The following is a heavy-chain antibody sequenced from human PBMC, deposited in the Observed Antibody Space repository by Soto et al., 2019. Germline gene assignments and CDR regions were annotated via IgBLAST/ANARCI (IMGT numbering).Heavy chain of an antibody. CDR2: ISAGGVGT. V-gene: IGHV3-23*01. CDR3: AKRLTSGDEGF. D-gene: IGHD2-21*02. J-gene: IGHJ4*02. Sequence: EVQLLESGGDLVQPGGSLRLSCAASGFTFSDFAMMWVRQAPGQGPECVSAISAGGVGTYYADTVMGRFTISRDNSRNTLYLQMNSLRGEDTAVYYCAKRLTSGDEGFWGRGTLVTVSS. CDR1: GFTFSDFA.